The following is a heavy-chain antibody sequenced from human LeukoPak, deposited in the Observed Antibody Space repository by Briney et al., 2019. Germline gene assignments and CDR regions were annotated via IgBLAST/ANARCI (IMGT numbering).Heavy chain of an antibody. CDR1: GFSFSSYW. J-gene: IGHJ4*02. CDR2: IKEDGSEK. CDR3: ARKDSSPRTFDY. D-gene: IGHD3-22*01. V-gene: IGHV3-7*01. Sequence: GGSLRLSCAASGFSFSSYWMSWVRQTPGKGLEWVANIKEDGSEKNYVDSVKGRFTISRDNAKNSLYLQMNSLRAEDTAVYYCARKDSSPRTFDYWGQGTLVTVSS.